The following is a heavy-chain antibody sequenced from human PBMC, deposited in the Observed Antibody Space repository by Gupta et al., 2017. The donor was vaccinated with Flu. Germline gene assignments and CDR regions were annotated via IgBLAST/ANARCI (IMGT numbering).Heavy chain of an antibody. Sequence: QLQPHESGPGLVRPSETLSLTCDVSGGPVHGGPISSESTYCTWIRQPTGKPLDWVGRPAAHGYLDYNPSLKSRLTISVDTVKNQFSLKLTSATAADSAVDYCAREFVPGQPRALDIGGQGATVTVSA. CDR2: PAAHGYL. CDR3: AREFVPGQPRALDI. J-gene: IGHJ3*02. CDR1: GGPVHGGPISSESTY. D-gene: IGHD6-6*01. V-gene: IGHV4-61*02.